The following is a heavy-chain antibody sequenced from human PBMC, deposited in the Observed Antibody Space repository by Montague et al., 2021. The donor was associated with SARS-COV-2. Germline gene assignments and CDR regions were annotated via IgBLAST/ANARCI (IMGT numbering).Heavy chain of an antibody. Sequence: SETLSLTCSISGVSITSYYWSWVRQPPGKGLEWIGHIYASGSTNYSPSLKSRVRLSIDNPKNQFSLKLESLTAADTAVYYCARDVVAAPGTFDHWGQGTLVTVSS. J-gene: IGHJ4*02. CDR3: ARDVVAAPGTFDH. V-gene: IGHV4-4*07. CDR2: IYASGST. D-gene: IGHD6-13*01. CDR1: GVSITSYY.